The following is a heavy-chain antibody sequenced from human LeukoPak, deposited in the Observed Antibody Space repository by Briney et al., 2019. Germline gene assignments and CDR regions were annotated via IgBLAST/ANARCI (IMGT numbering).Heavy chain of an antibody. CDR1: GYTFTSYA. Sequence: ASVNVSCKASGYTFTSYAMHWVRQAPGQRLEWMGWINAGNGNTKYSQKFQGRVTITRDTSASTAYMELSSLRSEDTAVYYCARSYCDVLTGYPTNNWFDSWGQGTLVTVSS. CDR3: ARSYCDVLTGYPTNNWFDS. J-gene: IGHJ5*01. CDR2: INAGNGNT. V-gene: IGHV1-3*01. D-gene: IGHD3-9*01.